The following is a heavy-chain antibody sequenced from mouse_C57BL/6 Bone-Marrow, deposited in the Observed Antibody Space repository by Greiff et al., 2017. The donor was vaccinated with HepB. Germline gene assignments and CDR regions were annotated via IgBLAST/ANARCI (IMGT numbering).Heavy chain of an antibody. J-gene: IGHJ1*03. CDR2: ILPGSGST. CDR1: GYTFPGYW. Sequence: QVQLQQSGAELMKPGASVKLSCKATGYTFPGYWIEWVKQRPGHGLEWIGEILPGSGSTNYNEKFKGKATFTADPSSNTAYMQLSSLTTADSAIYYCARSWGGYYWYFDVWGTGTTVTVSS. V-gene: IGHV1-9*01. CDR3: ARSWGGYYWYFDV. D-gene: IGHD2-2*01.